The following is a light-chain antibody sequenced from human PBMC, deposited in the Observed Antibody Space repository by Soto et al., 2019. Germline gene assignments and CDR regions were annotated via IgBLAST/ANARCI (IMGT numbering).Light chain of an antibody. Sequence: EIVMTQSPATLSVSPGERATLSCRASQSVSSNLAWYQQKPGQAPRLLIYGASTRATGIPARFSGSGSGTKFTLTISSLQSEDFAVYYCQHYNNWPRTFGQGTKVEIK. J-gene: IGKJ1*01. CDR2: GAS. CDR3: QHYNNWPRT. V-gene: IGKV3-15*01. CDR1: QSVSSN.